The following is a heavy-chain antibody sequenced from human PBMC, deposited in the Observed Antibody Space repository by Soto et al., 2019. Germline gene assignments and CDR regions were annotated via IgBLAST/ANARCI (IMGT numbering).Heavy chain of an antibody. CDR1: GGSISSGGYY. Sequence: QVQLQESGPGLVKPSQTLSLTCTVSGGSISSGGYYWSWIRQHPGKGLEWIGYIYYSGSTYYNPSLKSRVTISVDTSKNQFSLKLSSVTAADTAVYYCARGRYSYGFDGYYYYGMDVWGQGTTVTVSS. V-gene: IGHV4-31*03. D-gene: IGHD5-18*01. CDR2: IYYSGST. J-gene: IGHJ6*02. CDR3: ARGRYSYGFDGYYYYGMDV.